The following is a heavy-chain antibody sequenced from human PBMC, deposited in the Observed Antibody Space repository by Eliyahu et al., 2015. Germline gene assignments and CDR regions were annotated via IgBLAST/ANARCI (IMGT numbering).Heavy chain of an antibody. CDR1: AFPFSNYG. D-gene: IGHD5-12*01. Sequence: QVQLVESGGGVVQPGRSLRLSCAASAFPFSNYGMQWVRQAPGKGLEWVASISFNEINQYYADSVKGRFTISRDNSKNMLYLQMDNLRAEDTATYFCAKNRLASVPSDIWGQGTVVIVSS. J-gene: IGHJ3*02. CDR3: AKNRLASVPSDI. CDR2: ISFNEINQ. V-gene: IGHV3-30*18.